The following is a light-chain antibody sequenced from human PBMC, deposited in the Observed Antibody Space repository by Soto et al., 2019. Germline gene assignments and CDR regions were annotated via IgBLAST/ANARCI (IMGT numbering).Light chain of an antibody. CDR3: SSYTSSSTLVV. CDR2: EVS. V-gene: IGLV2-14*01. J-gene: IGLJ2*01. CDR1: SSDVGGYNY. Sequence: QSALTQPASVSGSPGQSITISCTGTSSDVGGYNYVSWYHQHPGKAPKLMIYEVSNRPSGVSKRFSGSKSGNTASLTISGLQAEDEADYYCSSYTSSSTLVVFGGGTKLTVL.